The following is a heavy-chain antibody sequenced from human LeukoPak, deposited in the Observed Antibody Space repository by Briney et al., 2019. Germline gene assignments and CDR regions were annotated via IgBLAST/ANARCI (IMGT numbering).Heavy chain of an antibody. CDR2: IKQDGSEK. J-gene: IGHJ4*02. Sequence: PGXSLRLSCAASGFAFSSYWMSWVRQAPGKGLEWVANIKQDGSEKYYVDSVKGRFTISRDNAKNSLYLQMNSLRAEDTAVYYCARDPGHYGEGDFDYWGQGTLVTVSS. V-gene: IGHV3-7*01. CDR3: ARDPGHYGEGDFDY. D-gene: IGHD4-17*01. CDR1: GFAFSSYW.